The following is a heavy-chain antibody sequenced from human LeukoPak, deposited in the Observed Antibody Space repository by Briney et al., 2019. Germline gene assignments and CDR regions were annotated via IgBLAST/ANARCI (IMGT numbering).Heavy chain of an antibody. D-gene: IGHD1-26*01. CDR2: IYHSGST. Sequence: SETLSLTCTVSGGSISSGGYYWSWIRQPPGKGLEWIGYIYHSGSTYYNPSLKSRVTISVDRSKNQFSLNLSSVTAADTAVYYCARTVELNWFDPWGQGTLVTVSS. J-gene: IGHJ5*02. V-gene: IGHV4-30-2*02. CDR1: GGSISSGGYY. CDR3: ARTVELNWFDP.